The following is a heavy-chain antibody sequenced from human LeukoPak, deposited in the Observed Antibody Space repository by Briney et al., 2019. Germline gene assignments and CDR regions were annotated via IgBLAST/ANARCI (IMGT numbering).Heavy chain of an antibody. V-gene: IGHV1-8*01. CDR3: ARGMSYYDFWSGSPTYYYYGMDV. J-gene: IGHJ6*02. CDR2: MNPNSGNT. CDR1: GYTFSSND. D-gene: IGHD3-3*01. Sequence: ASVKVSCKASGYTFSSNDINWVRQATGQGLEWMGWMNPNSGNTGYAQNFQGRVSMTRDTSISTAYMELSSLRSEDTAVYYCARGMSYYDFWSGSPTYYYYGMDVWGQGTTVTVSS.